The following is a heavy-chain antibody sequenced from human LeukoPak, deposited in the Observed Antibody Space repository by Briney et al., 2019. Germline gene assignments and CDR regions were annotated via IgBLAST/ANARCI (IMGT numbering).Heavy chain of an antibody. V-gene: IGHV4-59*08. Sequence: SETLSLTCTVAGGSISSYYWSWIRQPPGKGLEWIGYVFSSGSTNYNPSLESRVTISVDTSKNQFSLKLSSVTAADTAVYYCARRDKYAQMNDYWGQGTMVTVSS. CDR3: ARRDKYAQMNDY. CDR1: GGSISSYY. D-gene: IGHD2-8*01. CDR2: VFSSGST. J-gene: IGHJ4*02.